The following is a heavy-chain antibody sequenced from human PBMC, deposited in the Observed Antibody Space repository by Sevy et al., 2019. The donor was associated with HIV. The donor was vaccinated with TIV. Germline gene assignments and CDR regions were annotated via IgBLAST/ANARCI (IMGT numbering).Heavy chain of an antibody. V-gene: IGHV3-23*01. CDR3: AKESPGYNYDSSGSLDY. D-gene: IGHD3-22*01. J-gene: IGHJ4*02. CDR1: GFTFNTYA. Sequence: GGSLRLSCAASGFTFNTYAMSWVRQAPGKGLEWVSGISGSAYSTYYADSVKGRFTISRDNSKNTLSLQMNSLRAEDTAVYYRAKESPGYNYDSSGSLDYWGQGTLVTVPS. CDR2: ISGSAYST.